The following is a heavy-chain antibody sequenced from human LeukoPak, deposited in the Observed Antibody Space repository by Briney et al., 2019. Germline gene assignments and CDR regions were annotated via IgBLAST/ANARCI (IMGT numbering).Heavy chain of an antibody. V-gene: IGHV3-7*05. J-gene: IGHJ4*02. CDR1: GFTFSSSR. CDR2: IKQDGSEK. D-gene: IGHD5-18*01. CDR3: AREAGIPPSTQQWPTSVDY. Sequence: GESLTLSCVASGFTFSSSRMSWVRQAPGKGLEWVANIKQDGSEKYCVDSVKGRFTISRDNAKNSLYLQMNSLRAEDTAVYYCAREAGIPPSTQQWPTSVDYWGQGTLVTVSS.